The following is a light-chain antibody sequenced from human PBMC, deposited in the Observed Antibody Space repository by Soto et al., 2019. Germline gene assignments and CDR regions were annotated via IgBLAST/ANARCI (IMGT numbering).Light chain of an antibody. CDR2: DVS. J-gene: IGKJ4*01. CDR1: QSVSSY. Sequence: EIVLTQSPATLSLSPGERATLSCRASQSVSSYLAWYQQKPGQAPRLLIYDVSNRATGIPARFSGSGSGTDFTLTISSLEPEDFAVYYCQQRSNCPLTFGGWTKVEIK. V-gene: IGKV3-11*01. CDR3: QQRSNCPLT.